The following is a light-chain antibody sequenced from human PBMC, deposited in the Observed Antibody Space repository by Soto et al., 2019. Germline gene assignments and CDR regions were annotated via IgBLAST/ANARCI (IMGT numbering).Light chain of an antibody. CDR1: SSNIGNNY. V-gene: IGLV1-51*01. CDR2: DND. J-gene: IGLJ2*01. Sequence: QSVLTQPPSVSAAPGQKVTISCSGSSSNIGNNYVFWYQQLPGTVPKLLIYDNDKRPSGIPDRFSGSKSGTSATLGITGLQTGDEADYYCATWDRSLSVGVFGGGTKLTVL. CDR3: ATWDRSLSVGV.